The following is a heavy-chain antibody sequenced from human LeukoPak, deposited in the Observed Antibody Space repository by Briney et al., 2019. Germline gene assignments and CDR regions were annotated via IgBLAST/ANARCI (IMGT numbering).Heavy chain of an antibody. CDR1: GFTFNSYA. V-gene: IGHV3-33*01. D-gene: IGHD6-6*01. CDR2: IWYDGSNK. J-gene: IGHJ6*02. Sequence: PGGSLRLSCSASGFTFNSYALHWVRQAPAKGLDWVAFIWYDGSNKYYADSVKGRFTISRDNSKNTVYVQMNILRAEDTAVYYCARDRSSSDAYYVMDVWGQGTTVTVS. CDR3: ARDRSSSDAYYVMDV.